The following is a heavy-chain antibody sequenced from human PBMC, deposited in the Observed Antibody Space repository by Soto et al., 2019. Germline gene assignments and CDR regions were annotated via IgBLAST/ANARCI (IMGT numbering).Heavy chain of an antibody. J-gene: IGHJ6*02. CDR1: GGSLSGYY. CDR3: ARSDNRTSLCGVDF. Sequence: SETLSLTCAVNGGSLSGYYWSWIRQSPGKGLEWIGEINHRGSSDYNPSLKSRVTLSIDASMNHVTLELTSVTAADTAVYYYARSDNRTSLCGVDFWGQGTSVTVSS. CDR2: INHRGSS. V-gene: IGHV4-34*01.